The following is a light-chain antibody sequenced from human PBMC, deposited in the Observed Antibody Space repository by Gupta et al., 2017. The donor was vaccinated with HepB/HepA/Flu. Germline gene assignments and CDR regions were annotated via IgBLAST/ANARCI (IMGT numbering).Light chain of an antibody. CDR1: QSISSW. CDR3: QQYNSYCS. V-gene: IGKV1-5*03. CDR2: KAS. Sequence: DIQMTQSPCTLSASVGDRVTITCRASQSISSWLAWYQQKPGKAPKLLIYKASSLESGVPSRFSGSGSGTEFTLTISSLQPDDFSTYYCQQYNSYCSFGQGTKLEIK. J-gene: IGKJ2*04.